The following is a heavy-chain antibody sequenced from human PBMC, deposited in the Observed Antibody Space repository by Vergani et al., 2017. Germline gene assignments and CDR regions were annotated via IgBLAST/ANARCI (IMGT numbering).Heavy chain of an antibody. CDR2: INHSGST. CDR3: AREESWSGYHRF. J-gene: IGHJ6*02. V-gene: IGHV4-34*01. Sequence: QVQLQQWGAGLLKPSETLSLTCAVYGGSFSGYYWSWIRQPPGRGRVWIGEINHSGSTNYNPSLKRRVTISVDTSKNQFSLKLSSVTAADTAVYYCAREESWSGYHRFWSQGTTVTVSS. D-gene: IGHD3-3*01. CDR1: GGSFSGYY.